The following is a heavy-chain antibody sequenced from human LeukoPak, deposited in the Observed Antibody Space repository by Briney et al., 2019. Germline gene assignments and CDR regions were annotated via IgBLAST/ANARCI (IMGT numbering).Heavy chain of an antibody. J-gene: IGHJ5*02. CDR2: NVVGSGNT. Sequence: TSVKVSCKASGFTFTSSAMQWVRQARGQRLEWIGWNVVGSGNTNYAQKFQERVTITRDVSTSTAYMKLSSLRSEDTAVYYCAAEITIFGVGYNWFDPWGQGTLVTVSS. CDR3: AAEITIFGVGYNWFDP. D-gene: IGHD3-3*01. CDR1: GFTFTSSA. V-gene: IGHV1-58*02.